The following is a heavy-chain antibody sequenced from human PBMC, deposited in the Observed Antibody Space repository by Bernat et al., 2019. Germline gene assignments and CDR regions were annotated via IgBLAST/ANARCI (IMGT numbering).Heavy chain of an antibody. CDR3: ARDGPSTYGDDAFDI. J-gene: IGHJ3*02. Sequence: EVQLVESGGGLVQPGGSLRLSCAASGFTFSSYWMHWVRQAPGKGLVWVSRINSDGSSTSYADSVKGRFTISRDNAKNTLYLQMNSLRAEDTAVYYCARDGPSTYGDDAFDIWGQGTTVTVSS. V-gene: IGHV3-74*01. CDR1: GFTFSSYW. D-gene: IGHD4-17*01. CDR2: INSDGSST.